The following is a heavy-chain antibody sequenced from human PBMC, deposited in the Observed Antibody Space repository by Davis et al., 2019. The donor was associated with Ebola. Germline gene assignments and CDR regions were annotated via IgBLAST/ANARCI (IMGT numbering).Heavy chain of an antibody. D-gene: IGHD3-10*01. J-gene: IGHJ4*02. CDR2: IYYSGST. CDR3: ATGAYYGSGYYFDY. CDR1: GGSISSGDYY. V-gene: IGHV4-30-4*01. Sequence: MPSETLSLTCTVSGGSISSGDYYWSWIRQPPGKGLEWIGYIYYSGSTYYNPSLKSRVTISVDTSENHFSLKLSSVTAADTAVYYCATGAYYGSGYYFDYWGQGTLVTVSS.